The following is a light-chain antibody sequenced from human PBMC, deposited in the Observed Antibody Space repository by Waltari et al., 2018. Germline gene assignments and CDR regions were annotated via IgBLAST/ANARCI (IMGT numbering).Light chain of an antibody. CDR1: QKINSW. J-gene: IGKJ1*01. CDR2: KAS. CDR3: RQYNGEPRT. V-gene: IGKV1-5*03. Sequence: DIQMTQSPSTLSASVGDRVTITCRASQKINSWLAWHQQKPGKAPKLLIYKASSLESGVPSRFSGSGSGTEFTLTSSSLQPDDFATYYCRQYNGEPRTFGQGTKVEVK.